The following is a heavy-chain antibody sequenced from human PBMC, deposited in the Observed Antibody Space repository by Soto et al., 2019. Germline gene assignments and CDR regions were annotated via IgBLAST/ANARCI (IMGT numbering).Heavy chain of an antibody. D-gene: IGHD4-17*01. CDR2: IRSRANSYAT. CDR3: TSPYGDYRHADFDY. V-gene: IGHV3-73*01. J-gene: IGHJ4*02. CDR1: GFTFSGSA. Sequence: EVQLVESGGGLVQPGGSLKLSCAASGFTFSGSALHWVRQASGKGLEWVGHIRSRANSYATAYAASVKGRFTFSRDDSQNTTFLQMNSLKTEDTAVYYCTSPYGDYRHADFDYWGQGTLVTVSS.